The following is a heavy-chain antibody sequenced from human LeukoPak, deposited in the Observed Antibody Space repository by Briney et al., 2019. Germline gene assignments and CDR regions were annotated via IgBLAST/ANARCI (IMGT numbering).Heavy chain of an antibody. CDR2: IYYSGST. V-gene: IGHV4-39*01. D-gene: IGHD6-19*01. Sequence: SETLSLTCNVSGGSISSSSHYWGWIRQPPGKGLEWIGSIYYSGSTYFNPSLKSRLTISVDTSRKQFSLILKSVTVADTAVYHCARLSSYSSGWFQDCWGQGTLVSVSS. CDR3: ARLSSYSSGWFQDC. CDR1: GGSISSSSHY. J-gene: IGHJ4*02.